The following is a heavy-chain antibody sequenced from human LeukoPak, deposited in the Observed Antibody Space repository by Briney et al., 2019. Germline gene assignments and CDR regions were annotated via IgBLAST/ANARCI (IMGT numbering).Heavy chain of an antibody. D-gene: IGHD1-26*01. V-gene: IGHV4-34*01. Sequence: SETLSLTCAVYGVSFSGYYWMWLGQPPGKGLEWIGEINHSGSTNYNPSLKSRVTISVYTSKNQFSLKLSSVTAADTAVYYCARSLGISSIDYWGQGTLVTVSS. CDR1: GVSFSGYY. CDR3: ARSLGISSIDY. J-gene: IGHJ4*02. CDR2: INHSGST.